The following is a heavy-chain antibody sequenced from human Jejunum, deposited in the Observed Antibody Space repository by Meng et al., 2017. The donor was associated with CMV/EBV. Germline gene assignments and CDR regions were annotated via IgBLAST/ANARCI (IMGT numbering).Heavy chain of an antibody. J-gene: IGHJ4*02. D-gene: IGHD1-26*01. Sequence: SGFTFSGTAMSWVRQAQGKGLEWVSAISGSGGSAYYADSVKGRFTISRDTSKSTLYLQMNSLRAEDTAVYYCASHTGSGSRPLDYWGQGTLVTVSS. CDR2: ISGSGGSA. CDR3: ASHTGSGSRPLDY. V-gene: IGHV3-23*01. CDR1: GFTFSGTA.